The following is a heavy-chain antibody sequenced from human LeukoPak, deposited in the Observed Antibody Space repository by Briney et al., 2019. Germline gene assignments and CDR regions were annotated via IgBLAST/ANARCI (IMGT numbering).Heavy chain of an antibody. V-gene: IGHV3-30*03. CDR1: GFTFSNYG. D-gene: IGHD4-17*01. Sequence: GGSLRLSCAASGFTFSNYGMHWVRQAPGKGLEWVAVISYDGSNKYYTDSVKGRFTISRDNSKNTLYLQMNSLRAEDTAVYYCARADGDYAFDYWGQGTLVTVSS. J-gene: IGHJ4*02. CDR3: ARADGDYAFDY. CDR2: ISYDGSNK.